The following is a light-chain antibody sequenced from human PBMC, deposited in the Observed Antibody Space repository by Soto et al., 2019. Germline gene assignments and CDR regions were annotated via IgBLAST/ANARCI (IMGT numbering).Light chain of an antibody. V-gene: IGKV1-9*01. J-gene: IGKJ5*01. CDR2: AAS. CDR1: QGIGSY. CDR3: QQRDTYPCT. Sequence: DIQLTQSPSFLSASVGDRVTITCRASQGIGSYLAWYQQKPGKAPKLLIYAASTLHSGVPSRFSGSGSGTEFTLTISSLQPEDFATYYCQQRDTYPCTFGQGTLLEMK.